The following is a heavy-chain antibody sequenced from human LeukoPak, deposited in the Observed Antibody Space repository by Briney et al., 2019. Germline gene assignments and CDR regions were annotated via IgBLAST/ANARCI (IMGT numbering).Heavy chain of an antibody. CDR1: GFTFSSYN. Sequence: KPGGSLRLSCAASGFTFSSYNMNWVRQAPGQGLEWVSSITSGSSYIYYADSVKGRFTISRDNAKSSLYLQMNSLRAEDTAVYYCARDLYSGSYGAYYYYYMDVWGKGTTVTISS. D-gene: IGHD1-26*01. CDR2: ITSGSSYI. V-gene: IGHV3-21*01. J-gene: IGHJ6*03. CDR3: ARDLYSGSYGAYYYYYMDV.